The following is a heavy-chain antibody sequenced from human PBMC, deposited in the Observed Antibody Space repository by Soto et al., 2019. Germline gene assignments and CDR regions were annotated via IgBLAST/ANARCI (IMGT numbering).Heavy chain of an antibody. D-gene: IGHD3-16*02. CDR1: GFTFSSYS. J-gene: IGHJ5*02. V-gene: IGHV3-48*01. CDR3: ARATRRTMITFGGVIAYNWFDP. CDR2: ISSSSSTI. Sequence: EVQLVESGGGLVQPGGSLRLSCAASGFTFSSYSMNWVRQAPGKGLEWVSYISSSSSTIYYADSVKGRFTISRDNAKNSLYLQMNSLRAEDTAVYYCARATRRTMITFGGVIAYNWFDPWGQGTLVTVSS.